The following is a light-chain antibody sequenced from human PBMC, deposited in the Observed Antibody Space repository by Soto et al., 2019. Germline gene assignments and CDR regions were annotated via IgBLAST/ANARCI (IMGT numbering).Light chain of an antibody. J-gene: IGKJ1*01. CDR2: VAS. CDR3: QQYANSRT. CDR1: QSVTSNY. Sequence: EIVLTQSPGTLSLSPGERATPSCRASQSVTSNYLAWYQQNPGQAPRLLIYVASNRAPGIPDRFSGSGSGTDFTLTISRLEPEDFAVYYCQQYANSRTFGQGTKVEI. V-gene: IGKV3-20*01.